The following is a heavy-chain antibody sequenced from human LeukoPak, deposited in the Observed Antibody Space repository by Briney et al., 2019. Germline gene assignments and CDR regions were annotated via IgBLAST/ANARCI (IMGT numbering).Heavy chain of an antibody. CDR2: ISAYNGNT. D-gene: IGHD3-9*01. CDR3: ARDCHPTDILTGYYPVGFDY. Sequence: ASVKVSCKASGYTFTSYGISWVRQAPGQGLEWMGWISAYNGNTSYAQKLQGRVTMTTDTSTSTAYMELRSLRSDDTAVYYCARDCHPTDILTGYYPVGFDYWGQGTLVTVSS. V-gene: IGHV1-18*01. J-gene: IGHJ4*02. CDR1: GYTFTSYG.